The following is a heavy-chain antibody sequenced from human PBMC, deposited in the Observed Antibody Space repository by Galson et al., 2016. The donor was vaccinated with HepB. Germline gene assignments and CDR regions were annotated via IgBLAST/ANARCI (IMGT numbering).Heavy chain of an antibody. D-gene: IGHD3-3*01. Sequence: SLRLSCAASGFTFSGYGMHWVRQAPGMGLEWVGNIRADGTANDYVGSVKGRFTMSRDNAQKSLFLQMTSLRVEDTAVNYCARENFWKLDQWGQGTLVTVSS. CDR3: ARENFWKLDQ. J-gene: IGHJ5*02. CDR2: IRADGTAN. CDR1: GFTFSGYG. V-gene: IGHV3-7*03.